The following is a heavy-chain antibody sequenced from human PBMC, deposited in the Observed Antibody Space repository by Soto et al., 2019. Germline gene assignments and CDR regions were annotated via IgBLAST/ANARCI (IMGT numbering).Heavy chain of an antibody. Sequence: SGPTLVNPTQTLTLTCTFSGFSLSSNGVGVGWIRQPPGGALEWLALIYWNDDERYSPSLKSRLTISKDTSKNQVVLTMTNMDPVDTATYYCARTDRVSRYFDNWGQGTPVTVSS. V-gene: IGHV2-5*01. CDR1: GFSLSSNGVG. D-gene: IGHD5-12*01. CDR2: IYWNDDE. J-gene: IGHJ4*02. CDR3: ARTDRVSRYFDN.